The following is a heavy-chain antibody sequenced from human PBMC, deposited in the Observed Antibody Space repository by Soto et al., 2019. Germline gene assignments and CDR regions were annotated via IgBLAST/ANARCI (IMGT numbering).Heavy chain of an antibody. D-gene: IGHD3-16*01. CDR3: ARKGMLTRPKYGMEV. CDR1: GCSFTSYW. J-gene: IGHJ6*02. V-gene: IGHV5-10-1*01. CDR2: IDPSDSYT. Sequence: GEALKISWKGSGCSFTSYWISLGRQMPWKGLEGMWRIDPSDSYTNYSPSFQGHVTISADKSISTAYLQWISLKSSHTAMYYCARKGMLTRPKYGMEVWGQGTTVNASS.